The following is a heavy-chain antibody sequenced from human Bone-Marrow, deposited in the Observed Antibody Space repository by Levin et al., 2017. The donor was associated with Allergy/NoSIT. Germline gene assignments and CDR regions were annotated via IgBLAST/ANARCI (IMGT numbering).Heavy chain of an antibody. CDR3: ARTQSRLGEY. CDR2: INQDGTKK. V-gene: IGHV3-7*04. D-gene: IGHD6-6*01. J-gene: IGHJ4*02. CDR1: GFSFSSYW. Sequence: GGSLRLSCAASGFSFSSYWMNWVRQAPGKGLEWVANINQDGTKKNYVDSVEGRFTISRDNAKNSLYLQMNSLRVDDTALYYCARTQSRLGEYWGQGALVAVSS.